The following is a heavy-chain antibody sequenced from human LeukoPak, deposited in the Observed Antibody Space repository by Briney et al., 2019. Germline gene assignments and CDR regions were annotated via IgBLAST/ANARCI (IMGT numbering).Heavy chain of an antibody. J-gene: IGHJ3*02. CDR1: GFTFSSYA. V-gene: IGHV3-64*04. CDR2: ISSNGGST. CDR3: ARAFYDHDAFDI. D-gene: IGHD2/OR15-2a*01. Sequence: GGSLRLSCSASGFTFSSYAMHWVRQAPGKGLEYVSAISSNGGSTYYADSVKGRFTISRDNSKNTLYLQMNSLRAEDTAVYYCARAFYDHDAFDIWGQGTMVTVSS.